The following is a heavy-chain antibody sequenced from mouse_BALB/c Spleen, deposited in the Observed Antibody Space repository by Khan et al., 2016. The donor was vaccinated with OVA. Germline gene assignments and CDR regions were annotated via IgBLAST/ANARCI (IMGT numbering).Heavy chain of an antibody. J-gene: IGHJ2*01. V-gene: IGHV1-18*01. CDR2: ITPNNGGT. CDR1: GYTFTDYN. D-gene: IGHD1-1*01. Sequence: VQLQQSGPELVKPGASVKIPCKASGYTFTDYNMDWVKQSHGKSLEWIGDITPNNGGTIYNQRFKGKATLTVDKSSSKAYMELRSLTSEDTAVYYCTRGVHGSPFDYWGQGTTLTVSS. CDR3: TRGVHGSPFDY.